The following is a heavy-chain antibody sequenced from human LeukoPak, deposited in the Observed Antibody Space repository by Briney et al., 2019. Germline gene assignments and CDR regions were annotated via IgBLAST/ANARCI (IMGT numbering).Heavy chain of an antibody. CDR1: GGSFSTYT. CDR2: IMPMFGAP. J-gene: IGHJ6*03. Sequence: ASVKVSCKASGGSFSTYTITWVRQAPGQGLEWMGGIMPMFGAPSYAQKFQGRVTVTTDESTSTAYMEMRSPRFEDTAIYYCARVDRYYFYLDVWGKGTTVTVSS. V-gene: IGHV1-69*05. CDR3: ARVDRYYFYLDV.